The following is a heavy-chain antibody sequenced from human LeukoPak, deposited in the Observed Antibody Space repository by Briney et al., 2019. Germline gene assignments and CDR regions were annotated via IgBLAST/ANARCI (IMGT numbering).Heavy chain of an antibody. CDR1: GFTFSSYS. J-gene: IGHJ4*02. CDR2: ISSSSSYI. D-gene: IGHD3-10*01. V-gene: IGHV3-21*01. Sequence: GGSLRLSCAASGFTFSSYSMNWVRQAPGKGLEWVSPISSSSSYIYYADSVKGRFTISRDNAKNSLYLQMNSLRAEDTAVYYCASSTFGVRYFDYWGQGTLVTVAS. CDR3: ASSTFGVRYFDY.